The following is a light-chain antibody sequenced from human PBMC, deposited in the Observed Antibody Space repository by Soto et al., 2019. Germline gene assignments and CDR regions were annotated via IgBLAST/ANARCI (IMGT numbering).Light chain of an antibody. CDR1: QSVRSN. Sequence: ETVMTQSPATLSVSPGERATLSCRASQSVRSNLAWYQRKPGQAPRLLIYGASTRATGVPARFSGSGSGTEFTLTISSLQSEDFAVYYCQQYNDWRTFGQGTKVEIK. V-gene: IGKV3-15*01. J-gene: IGKJ1*01. CDR3: QQYNDWRT. CDR2: GAS.